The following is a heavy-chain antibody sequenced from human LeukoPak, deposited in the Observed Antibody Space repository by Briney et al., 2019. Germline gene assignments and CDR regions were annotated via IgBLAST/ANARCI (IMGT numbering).Heavy chain of an antibody. V-gene: IGHV4-39*07. CDR3: ARDYYGSGSSDY. J-gene: IGHJ4*02. D-gene: IGHD3-10*01. Sequence: SETLSLTCTLSGGSISSSSYYWGWIRQPPGKGLEWIGSIYYSGSTYYNPSLKSRVTISVDTSKNQFSLKLSSVTAADTAVYYCARDYYGSGSSDYWGQGTLVTVSS. CDR2: IYYSGST. CDR1: GGSISSSSYY.